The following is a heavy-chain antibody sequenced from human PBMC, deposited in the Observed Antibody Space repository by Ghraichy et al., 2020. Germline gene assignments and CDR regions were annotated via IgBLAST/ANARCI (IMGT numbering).Heavy chain of an antibody. CDR2: LSSSGGP. Sequence: LRLSCTVSGGSINSGDYYWSWIRQHPGEGLEWIGFLSSSGGPYYSPSLKSRVTISLDTSNNQFSLKLSSVNAADTAIYYCVRKRRGSGAFDYGGQGTLVTVSS. J-gene: IGHJ4*02. V-gene: IGHV4-31*03. D-gene: IGHD3-10*01. CDR1: GGSINSGDYY. CDR3: VRKRRGSGAFDY.